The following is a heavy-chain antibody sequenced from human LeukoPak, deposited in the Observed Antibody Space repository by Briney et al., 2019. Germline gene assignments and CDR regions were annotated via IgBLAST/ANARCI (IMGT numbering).Heavy chain of an antibody. CDR2: ISSSSSYI. Sequence: KSGGSLRLSCAASGFTFSSYSMNWVRQAPGKGLEWVSSISSSSSYIYYADSVKGRFTISRDNAKNSPYLQMNSLRAEDTAVYYCARDRWELLLPYYYYYGMDVWGQGTTVTVSS. D-gene: IGHD1-26*01. CDR3: ARDRWELLLPYYYYYGMDV. CDR1: GFTFSSYS. V-gene: IGHV3-21*01. J-gene: IGHJ6*02.